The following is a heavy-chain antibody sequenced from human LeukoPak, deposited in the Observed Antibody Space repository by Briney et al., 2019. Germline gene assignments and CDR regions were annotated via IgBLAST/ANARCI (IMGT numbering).Heavy chain of an antibody. J-gene: IGHJ3*02. CDR2: ISRSSGSA. V-gene: IGHV3-23*01. CDR1: GGTISRFD. Sequence: AESLRLSCEISGGTISRFDMNWVRQAPGQGLEWISIISRSSGSAYYADSVKGRCIVSRDNFKNTVNLEMSSLRVEDTAVYYCVPEGFDIWGQGKMVTVSS. CDR3: VPEGFDI.